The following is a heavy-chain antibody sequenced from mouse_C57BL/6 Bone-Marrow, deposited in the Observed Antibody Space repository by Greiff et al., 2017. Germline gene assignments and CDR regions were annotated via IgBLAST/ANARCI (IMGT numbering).Heavy chain of an antibody. CDR1: GYSFTDYN. CDR2: INPNYGTT. CDR3: ARSRLTTVVATDAMDY. D-gene: IGHD1-1*01. Sequence: VQLQQSGPELVKPGASVKISCKTSGYSFTDYNMNWVKQSNGKSLEWIGVINPNYGTTSYNQKFKGKATLTVDQSSSTAYMQLNSLTSEDSAVYYCARSRLTTVVATDAMDYWGQGTSVTVSS. V-gene: IGHV1-39*01. J-gene: IGHJ4*01.